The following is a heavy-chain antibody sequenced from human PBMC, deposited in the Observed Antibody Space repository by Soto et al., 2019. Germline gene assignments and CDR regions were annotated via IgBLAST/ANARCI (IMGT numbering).Heavy chain of an antibody. J-gene: IGHJ5*02. CDR3: ARDRITMVRGGPNWFDP. D-gene: IGHD3-10*01. V-gene: IGHV1-3*01. CDR2: INAGNGNT. Sequence: AAVKVSCXASGYTFTSYAMHWVRQAPGQRLEWMGWINAGNGNTKYSQKFQGRVTITRDTSASTAYMELSSLRSEDTAVYYCARDRITMVRGGPNWFDPWGQGTLVTVSS. CDR1: GYTFTSYA.